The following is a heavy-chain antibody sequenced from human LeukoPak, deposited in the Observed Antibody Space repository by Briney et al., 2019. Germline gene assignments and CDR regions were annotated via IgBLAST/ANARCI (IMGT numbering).Heavy chain of an antibody. CDR3: ARANFLYCSSTTCLFDY. CDR1: GYTFTDYY. D-gene: IGHD2-2*01. CDR2: INPNSGDT. V-gene: IGHV1-2*02. Sequence: APVKVSCKASGYTFTDYYLHWVRQAPGQGFEWMGWINPNSGDTNYAQKFQGRVTITRDTSISTAHMEMSRLRSDDTAVYYCARANFLYCSSTTCLFDYWGQGTLVTVSS. J-gene: IGHJ4*02.